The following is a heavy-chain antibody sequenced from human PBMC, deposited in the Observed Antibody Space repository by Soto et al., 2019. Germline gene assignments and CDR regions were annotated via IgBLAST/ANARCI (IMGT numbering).Heavy chain of an antibody. CDR2: ISGSGGST. CDR1: GFTFSSYA. D-gene: IGHD6-13*01. V-gene: IGHV3-23*01. Sequence: GGSLRLSCAASGFTFSSYAMSWVRQAPGKGLEWVSAISGSGGSTYYADSVKGRFTISRDNSKNTLYLQMNSLRAEDTAVYYCVTYSSRSPGYYYYGMDVWGQGTTVTVSS. CDR3: VTYSSRSPGYYYYGMDV. J-gene: IGHJ6*02.